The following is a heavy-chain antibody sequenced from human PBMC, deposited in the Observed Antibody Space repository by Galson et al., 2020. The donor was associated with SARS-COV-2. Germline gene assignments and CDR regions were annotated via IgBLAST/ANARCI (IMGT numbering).Heavy chain of an antibody. V-gene: IGHV3-30-3*01. D-gene: IGHD3-22*01. CDR1: GFTFSSYA. J-gene: IGHJ3*02. Sequence: GESLKIPCAASGFTFSSYAMHWVRQAPGKGLEWVAVISYDGSNKYYADSVKGRFTISRDNSKNTLYLQMNSLRAEDTAVYYCAGTRSYYYDSSGYYSPVVSDHDAFDIWGQGTMVTVSS. CDR3: AGTRSYYYDSSGYYSPVVSDHDAFDI. CDR2: ISYDGSNK.